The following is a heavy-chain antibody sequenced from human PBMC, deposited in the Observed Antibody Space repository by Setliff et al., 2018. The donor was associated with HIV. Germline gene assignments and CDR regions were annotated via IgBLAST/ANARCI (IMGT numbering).Heavy chain of an antibody. D-gene: IGHD6-13*01. V-gene: IGHV3-33*01. J-gene: IGHJ4*02. CDR3: ARYSSSWHTFDY. Sequence: PGGSLRLSCRGSGFTLGDYPLSWVRQAPGKGLEWVAVIWYDGSNQNYADSVKGRLTISRDNSNNILHLQMNSLTPEDTAVYHCARYSSSWHTFDYWGQGTPVTVSS. CDR2: IWYDGSNQ. CDR1: GFTLGDYP.